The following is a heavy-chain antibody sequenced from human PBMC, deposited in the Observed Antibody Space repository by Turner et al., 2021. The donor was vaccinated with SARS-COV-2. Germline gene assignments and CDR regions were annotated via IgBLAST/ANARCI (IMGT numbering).Heavy chain of an antibody. Sequence: QVQLVQSGAEVKKPGASVKGSCKASGYTFTGYYMHWVRQAPGQGLEWMGWINPNSGGTSYAQEFQGRVTMTRDTSISTAYMELSRLRSDDTAVYYCARRQLGWGLIDYWGQGTLVTVSS. CDR2: INPNSGGT. CDR1: GYTFTGYY. V-gene: IGHV1-2*02. D-gene: IGHD2-21*01. CDR3: ARRQLGWGLIDY. J-gene: IGHJ4*02.